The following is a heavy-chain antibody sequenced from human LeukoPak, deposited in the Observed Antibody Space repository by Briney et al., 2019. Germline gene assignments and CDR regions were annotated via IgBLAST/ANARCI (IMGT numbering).Heavy chain of an antibody. D-gene: IGHD3-10*01. CDR1: AFTFSSYG. Sequence: PGRSLRLFCAASAFTFSSYGMHWVRQAPGHGLEWVAVISYVGSNKYYADSVKGRLSVSRDNSKNTLYLQMNSLRAEGTAVYYCAKQYYYGSGSYRLTNWGQGTLVTVSS. CDR3: AKQYYYGSGSYRLTN. J-gene: IGHJ4*02. V-gene: IGHV3-30*18. CDR2: ISYVGSNK.